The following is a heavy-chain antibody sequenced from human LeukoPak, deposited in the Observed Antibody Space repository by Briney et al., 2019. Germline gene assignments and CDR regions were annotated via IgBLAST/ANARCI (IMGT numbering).Heavy chain of an antibody. CDR1: GGSFSGYY. Sequence: SETLSLTCAVYGGSFSGYYWSWIRQPPGKGLEWIGEINHSGSTNYNPSLKSRVTISVDTSKNQFSLKLSSVTAADTAVYYCASRDPGPAFDIWGQGTIVTVSS. V-gene: IGHV4-34*01. J-gene: IGHJ3*02. CDR3: ASRDPGPAFDI. CDR2: INHSGST. D-gene: IGHD7-27*01.